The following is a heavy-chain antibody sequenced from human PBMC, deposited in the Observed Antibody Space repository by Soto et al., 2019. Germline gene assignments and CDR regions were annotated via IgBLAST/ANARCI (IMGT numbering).Heavy chain of an antibody. CDR3: AKDRYYDFWSGYYLYYGMDV. CDR1: GFTFSSYG. V-gene: IGHV3-30*18. Sequence: PGGSLRLSCAASGFTFSSYGMHWVRQAPGKGLEWVAVISYDGSNKYYADSVKGRFTISRDNSKNTLYLQMNSLRAEDTAVYYCAKDRYYDFWSGYYLYYGMDVWGQGTTVTVSS. D-gene: IGHD3-3*01. J-gene: IGHJ6*02. CDR2: ISYDGSNK.